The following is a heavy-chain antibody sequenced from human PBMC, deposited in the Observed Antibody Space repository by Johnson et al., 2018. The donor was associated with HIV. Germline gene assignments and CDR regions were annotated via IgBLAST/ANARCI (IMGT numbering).Heavy chain of an antibody. V-gene: IGHV3-20*04. CDR3: AKDKARWELLASDI. CDR1: GFTFDNYG. CDR2: INGDGSRT. D-gene: IGHD1-26*01. J-gene: IGHJ3*02. Sequence: MQLVESGGRVVRPGESLRLSCEASGFTFDNYGMSWVRQAPGKGLVWVSRINGDGSRTSYADSVKGRFTIARDNAKNTLYLQMNSLRAGDTAVYYCAKDKARWELLASDIWGQGTMVTVSS.